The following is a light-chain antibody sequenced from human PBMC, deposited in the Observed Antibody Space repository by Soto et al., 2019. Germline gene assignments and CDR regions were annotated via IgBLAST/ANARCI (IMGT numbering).Light chain of an antibody. CDR2: DVT. Sequence: QSALTQPASVSGSPGQSITISCTGTSSDVCIYNYVSWYQQHPGKVPRLMIYDVTNRPSGVSERFSGSKSGNTASLTISGLQAEDEADYYCSSYRNSNTQVFGGGTKLTVL. CDR1: SSDVCIYNY. J-gene: IGLJ2*01. V-gene: IGLV2-14*03. CDR3: SSYRNSNTQV.